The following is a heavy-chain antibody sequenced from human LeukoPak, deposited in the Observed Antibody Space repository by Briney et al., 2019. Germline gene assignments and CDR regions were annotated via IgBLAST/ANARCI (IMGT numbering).Heavy chain of an antibody. V-gene: IGHV3-53*01. CDR1: GFTVSGNY. J-gene: IGHJ4*02. CDR2: IYSGGDT. Sequence: GGSLRLSCAASGFTVSGNYMSWVRQAPGKGLEWISHIYSGGDTYYPDSVRGRFTISRDNSKNTLYLQMNSLRAEDTAVYYCARGPPACSTNCYGYLDYWGQGTLVTVSS. CDR3: ARGPPACSTNCYGYLDY. D-gene: IGHD2-2*01.